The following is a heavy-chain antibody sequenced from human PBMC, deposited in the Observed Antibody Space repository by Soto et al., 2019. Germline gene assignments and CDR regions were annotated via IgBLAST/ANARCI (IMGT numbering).Heavy chain of an antibody. CDR2: IYYSGNT. V-gene: IGHV4-39*01. Sequence: SETLSLTCTVSGGSIVTGSYYWGWIRHPPGKGLEWLGHIYYSGNTYYPPSLKSRVTISVDTSKNQFSLWLSSVTAADTAVYYCARLPQGYNYCGMDVWGQGTTVTVSS. J-gene: IGHJ6*02. CDR1: GGSIVTGSYY. CDR3: ARLPQGYNYCGMDV. D-gene: IGHD5-18*01.